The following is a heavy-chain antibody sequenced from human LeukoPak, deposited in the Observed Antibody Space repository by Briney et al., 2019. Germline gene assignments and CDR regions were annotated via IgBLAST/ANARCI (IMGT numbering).Heavy chain of an antibody. J-gene: IGHJ4*02. CDR3: TTGGTVTFDY. CDR2: IKSKTDGGTT. V-gene: IGHV3-15*01. CDR1: GVTFSSYA. Sequence: PGGSLRLSCAASGVTFSSYAMSCVRQAPGKGLEWVGRIKSKTDGGTTDYAAPVKGRFTISRDDSKNTLYLQMNSLKTEDTAVYYCTTGGTVTFDYWGQRTLVTVSS. D-gene: IGHD4-17*01.